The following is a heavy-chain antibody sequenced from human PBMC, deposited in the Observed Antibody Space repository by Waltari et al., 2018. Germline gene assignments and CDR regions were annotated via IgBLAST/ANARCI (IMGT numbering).Heavy chain of an antibody. CDR3: ARGGLYGQQLLESAFEI. V-gene: IGHV1-69*05. Sequence: QVQLVQSGAEVKKPGSSVKVSCKASGGSFSTYPTTWVRQAPGQGLEWMGGFIPMFETANYAQKFQERVTITTDGSMTTAYMELSSLTSEDTAVYYCARGGLYGQQLLESAFEIWGQGTKVTVAS. D-gene: IGHD6-13*01. CDR1: GGSFSTYP. J-gene: IGHJ3*02. CDR2: FIPMFETA.